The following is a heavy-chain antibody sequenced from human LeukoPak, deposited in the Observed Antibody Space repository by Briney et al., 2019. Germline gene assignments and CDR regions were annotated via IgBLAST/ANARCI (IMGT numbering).Heavy chain of an antibody. CDR1: GYTFTGYY. CDR3: ARDSDSLDY. J-gene: IGHJ4*02. V-gene: IGHV1-18*04. Sequence: GASVKVSCKASGYTFTGYYMHWVRQAPGQGLEWMGWISAYNGNTNYAQKLQGRVTMTTDTSTSTAYMELRSLRSDDTAVYYCARDSDSLDYWGQGTLVTVSS. CDR2: ISAYNGNT. D-gene: IGHD2-15*01.